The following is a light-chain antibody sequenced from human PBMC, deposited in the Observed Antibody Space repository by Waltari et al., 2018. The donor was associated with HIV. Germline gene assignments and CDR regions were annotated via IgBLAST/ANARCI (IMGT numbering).Light chain of an antibody. J-gene: IGLJ1*01. V-gene: IGLV1-47*01. CDR3: ASWDDSLNAFV. CDR2: RNS. Sequence: QSVLTQAPSPFATPGQRITLSGTGGNSNIESNSVYWYQQLPGTAPKVFSNRNSQRPSGVPDRFSGSKSGTSASLIISGLRSGDEADYYCASWDDSLNAFVFGTGTKVTVL. CDR1: NSNIESNS.